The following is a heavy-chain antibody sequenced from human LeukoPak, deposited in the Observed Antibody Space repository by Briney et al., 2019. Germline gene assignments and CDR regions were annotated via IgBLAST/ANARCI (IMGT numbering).Heavy chain of an antibody. CDR3: ARDLVSSSSSRDYYYAVDV. Sequence: GGSLRLSCEASGFTFSGYGMHWVRQAPGKGLEWVSGTWYHGNNKYYADFVKGRFTISRDNSKNTLYLQMNSLRAEDTAVYYCARDLVSSSSSRDYYYAVDVWGQGTTVTVSS. V-gene: IGHV3-33*01. CDR1: GFTFSGYG. CDR2: TWYHGNNK. J-gene: IGHJ6*02. D-gene: IGHD6-6*01.